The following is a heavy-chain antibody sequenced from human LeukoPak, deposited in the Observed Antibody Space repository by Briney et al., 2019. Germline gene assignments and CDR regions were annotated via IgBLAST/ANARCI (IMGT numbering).Heavy chain of an antibody. Sequence: GGSLRLSCAASGFTFSSHAMSWVRQAPGKGLEWVSIIYSDGNTFYADSVKGRFFISRDSFKNTLFLQVNSLRAEDTAVYYCATRHCSSTACYDYWGQGTLVTVSS. D-gene: IGHD2-2*01. CDR1: GFTFSSHA. J-gene: IGHJ4*02. CDR2: IYSDGNT. V-gene: IGHV3-53*01. CDR3: ATRHCSSTACYDY.